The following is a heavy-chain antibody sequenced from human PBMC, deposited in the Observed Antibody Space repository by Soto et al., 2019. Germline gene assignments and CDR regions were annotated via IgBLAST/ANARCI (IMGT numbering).Heavy chain of an antibody. D-gene: IGHD1-26*01. V-gene: IGHV1-18*01. CDR3: ARDLFNLAGATGYSYYGMDV. CDR1: GYTFTSDV. Sequence: ASVNGYVNASGYTFTSDVISWVRQAPGQGLDWIGWISAYNGNTNYAQKLQGRVTMTTDTSTSTAYMELRSLRSDDTAVYYCARDLFNLAGATGYSYYGMDVWAQATTVTVSS. CDR2: ISAYNGNT. J-gene: IGHJ6*02.